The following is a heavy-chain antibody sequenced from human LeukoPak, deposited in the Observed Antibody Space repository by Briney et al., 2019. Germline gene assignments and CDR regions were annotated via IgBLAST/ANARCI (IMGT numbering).Heavy chain of an antibody. CDR1: VYTFTNYY. Sequence: ASLTVSCTASVYTFTNYYMHWVRQAPGQGLEWRGWINSNSGGTNYAQNFQGRVTMTRDTSISTAYMELSSLTSDDTAVYYCARTNMLDYWGQGTLVTVSS. CDR3: ARTNMLDY. V-gene: IGHV1-2*02. CDR2: INSNSGGT. J-gene: IGHJ4*02. D-gene: IGHD2-8*01.